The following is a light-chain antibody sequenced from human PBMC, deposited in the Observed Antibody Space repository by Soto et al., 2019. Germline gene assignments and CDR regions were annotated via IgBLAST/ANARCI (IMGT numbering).Light chain of an antibody. Sequence: EIVLTQSPDTLSLSPGERATLSCRASQSVSSSYLAWYQQTPGQAPRLLIYGTSNRATGIPDRFSGSGSGTDFTLIISRLEPEDFAVYYCQQYGNLRCTFGQGTKVEIK. CDR3: QQYGNLRCT. CDR2: GTS. V-gene: IGKV3-20*01. CDR1: QSVSSSY. J-gene: IGKJ1*01.